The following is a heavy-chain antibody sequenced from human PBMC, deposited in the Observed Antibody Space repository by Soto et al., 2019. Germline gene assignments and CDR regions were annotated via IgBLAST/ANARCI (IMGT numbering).Heavy chain of an antibody. CDR2: IYYSGST. D-gene: IGHD4-17*01. CDR3: ARQFSVDGDHGRYSDF. Sequence: LETMSLTCTVSGVTIRSCGYYWGWNRQPPGKGLEWIGTIYYSGSTYYNPSLKSRVTISVDTSKNQFSLKLSSVTAAYTAVYYCARQFSVDGDHGRYSDFWGQGTLVT. V-gene: IGHV4-39*01. J-gene: IGHJ4*02. CDR1: GVTIRSCGYY.